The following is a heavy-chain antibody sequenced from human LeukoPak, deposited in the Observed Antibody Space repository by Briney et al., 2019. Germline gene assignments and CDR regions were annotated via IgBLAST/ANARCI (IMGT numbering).Heavy chain of an antibody. D-gene: IGHD3-9*01. CDR3: ARGALRYFDWPTNYGMDV. J-gene: IGHJ6*02. Sequence: SETLSLTCTVSGGSISSGGYYWSWIRQHPGKGLEWIGYIYYSGSTYYNPSLKSRVTISVDTSKNQFSLKLSSVTAADTAVYYCARGALRYFDWPTNYGMDVWGQGTTVTVSS. CDR2: IYYSGST. V-gene: IGHV4-31*03. CDR1: GGSISSGGYY.